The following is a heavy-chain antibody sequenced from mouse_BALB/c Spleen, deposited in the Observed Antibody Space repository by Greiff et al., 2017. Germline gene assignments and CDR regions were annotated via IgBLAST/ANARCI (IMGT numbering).Heavy chain of an antibody. CDR3: ARTSADYGSSYDWFAY. CDR1: GFAFSSYD. CDR2: ISSGGGST. J-gene: IGHJ3*01. V-gene: IGHV5-12-1*01. Sequence: EVQVVESGGGLVQPGGSLKLSCAASGFAFSSYDMSWVRQTPEKRLEWVAYISSGGGSTYYPDTVKGRFTISRDNAKNTLYLQMSSLKSEDTAMYYCARTSADYGSSYDWFAYWGQGTLVTVSA. D-gene: IGHD1-1*01.